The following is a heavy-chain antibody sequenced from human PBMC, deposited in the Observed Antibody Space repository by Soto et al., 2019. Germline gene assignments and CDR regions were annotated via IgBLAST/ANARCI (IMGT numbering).Heavy chain of an antibody. CDR3: ARDFSSSADGFDY. D-gene: IGHD6-6*01. V-gene: IGHV1-2*02. CDR2: MNPDSGGT. CDR1: GYTFTGNY. Sequence: VASVKVSCKASGYTFTGNYIHWVRQAPGQGLEWMGWMNPDSGGTNYALRFQGRVTMTRDTSISTAYMELSRLRSDDTALYYCARDFSSSADGFDYWGQGTLVTVS. J-gene: IGHJ4*02.